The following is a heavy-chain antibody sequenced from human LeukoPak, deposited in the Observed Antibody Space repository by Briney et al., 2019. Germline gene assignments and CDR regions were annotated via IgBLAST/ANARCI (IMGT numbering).Heavy chain of an antibody. J-gene: IGHJ5*02. CDR1: GFTFNSYW. CDR2: IKQDGSDK. V-gene: IGHV3-7*03. Sequence: GGSLRLSCAASGFTFNSYWMSWVRQAPGKGLEWVANIKQDGSDKYYVDSVKGRFTISRDHARNSLYLQMNNLRGEDTAIYYCARDAGNSGYGCDLWGQGTLVTVSS. CDR3: ARDAGNSGYGCDL. D-gene: IGHD5-12*01.